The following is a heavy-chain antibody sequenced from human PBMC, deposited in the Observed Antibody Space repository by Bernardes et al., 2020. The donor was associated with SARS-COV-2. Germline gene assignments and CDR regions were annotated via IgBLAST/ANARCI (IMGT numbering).Heavy chain of an antibody. J-gene: IGHJ4*02. CDR2: IYTSGST. D-gene: IGHD3-22*01. Sequence: SETLSLTCTVSGGSVNIGSDYWNWVRQPAGKGLEWIGRIYTSGSTKYNPSLNSRFIISIDRSMNQFSLKLSSVTAADTAVYYCARTKVYYDSSGQPAYYFDYWGQGTLVTVSS. CDR3: ARTKVYYDSSGQPAYYFDY. CDR1: GGSVNIGSDY. V-gene: IGHV4-61*02.